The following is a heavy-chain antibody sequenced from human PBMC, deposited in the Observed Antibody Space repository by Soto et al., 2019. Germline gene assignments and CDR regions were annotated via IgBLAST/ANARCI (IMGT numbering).Heavy chain of an antibody. Sequence: QVQLQQWGAGLLKPSETLSLTCAVYGGSFSGYYWSWIRQPPGKGLEWIGESNHSGSTNYNPSLKSRVTISVATSKNQFSLKLSSVSAADTAVYYCSRGRTYYDYVWGSYKLYYYYYGMDVWGQGTTVTVSS. CDR3: SRGRTYYDYVWGSYKLYYYYYGMDV. CDR1: GGSFSGYY. J-gene: IGHJ6*02. D-gene: IGHD3-16*01. V-gene: IGHV4-34*01. CDR2: SNHSGST.